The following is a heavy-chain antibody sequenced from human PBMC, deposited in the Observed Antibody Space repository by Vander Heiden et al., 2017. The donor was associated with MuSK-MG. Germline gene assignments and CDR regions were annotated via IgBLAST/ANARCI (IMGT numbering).Heavy chain of an antibody. V-gene: IGHV3-11*01. J-gene: IGHJ4*02. CDR3: AREGSSTSCSDY. Sequence: QVQLVESGGGLVKPGGSLRLSCAASGFTFSDYYMSWIRQAPGKGLEWVSYISSSGSTIYYADAVKGRFTISRDNAKKSLYLKMKRMRAEDTAVYYFAREGSSTSCSDYWGQGTLVTVSS. CDR1: GFTFSDYY. D-gene: IGHD2-2*01. CDR2: ISSSGSTI.